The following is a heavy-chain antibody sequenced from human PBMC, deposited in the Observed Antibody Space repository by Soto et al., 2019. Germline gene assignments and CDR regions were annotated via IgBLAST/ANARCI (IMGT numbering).Heavy chain of an antibody. D-gene: IGHD3-9*01. J-gene: IGHJ2*01. CDR3: AREYVDWGYWYFDL. CDR1: GFTFSGYD. Sequence: GGSLRLSCEASGFTFSGYDMHWVRQAAGERLEWVSAIATSGNTYYAGSVKGRFTISRENAKNSLYLQINNVRAGDTAVYYCAREYVDWGYWYFDLWGRGTLVTVS. CDR2: IATSGNT. V-gene: IGHV3-13*01.